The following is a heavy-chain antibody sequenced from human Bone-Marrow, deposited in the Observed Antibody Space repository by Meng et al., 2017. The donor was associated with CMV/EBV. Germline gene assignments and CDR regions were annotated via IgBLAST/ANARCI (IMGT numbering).Heavy chain of an antibody. V-gene: IGHV3-21*01. CDR3: AVDCSSTSCYFINDAFDI. CDR2: ISSSSSYI. D-gene: IGHD2-2*01. J-gene: IGHJ3*02. Sequence: GGSLRLSCAASGFTFSSYSMNWVRQAPGKGLEWVSSISSSSSYIYYADSVKGRFTISRDNAKNSLYLQMNSLRAEDTAVYYCAVDCSSTSCYFINDAFDIWGQGTMVTVSS. CDR1: GFTFSSYS.